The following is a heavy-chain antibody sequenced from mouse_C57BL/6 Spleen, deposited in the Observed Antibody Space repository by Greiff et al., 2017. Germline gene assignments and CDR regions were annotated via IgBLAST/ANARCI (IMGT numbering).Heavy chain of an antibody. D-gene: IGHD1-1*01. CDR1: GYTFTSYT. CDR2: INPSSGYT. V-gene: IGHV1-4*01. CDR3: AKGLLRGSDY. J-gene: IGHJ2*01. Sequence: VQLQQSGAELARPGASVKMSCKASGYTFTSYTMHWVKQRPGQGLEWIGYINPSSGYTKYNQKFKDKATLTADKSSSTAYMQLSSLTSEDSAVYYCAKGLLRGSDYWGQGTTLTVSS.